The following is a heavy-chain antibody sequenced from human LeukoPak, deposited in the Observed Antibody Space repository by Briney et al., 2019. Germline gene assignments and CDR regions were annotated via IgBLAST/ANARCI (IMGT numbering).Heavy chain of an antibody. Sequence: GGSLRLSCAASGFTFSSYSMNWVRQAPGKGLEWVSSISSSSSYIYYADSVKGRFTISRDNAKNSLYLQMNSLRAEDTAVYYCARDQARIAGNSYYYYMDVWGKGTTVTVSS. CDR2: ISSSSSYI. D-gene: IGHD6-13*01. V-gene: IGHV3-21*01. J-gene: IGHJ6*03. CDR1: GFTFSSYS. CDR3: ARDQARIAGNSYYYYMDV.